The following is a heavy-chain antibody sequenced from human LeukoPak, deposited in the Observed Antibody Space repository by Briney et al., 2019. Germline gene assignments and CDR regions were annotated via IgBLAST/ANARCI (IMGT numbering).Heavy chain of an antibody. J-gene: IGHJ3*02. CDR3: AKDGELERLPRGAFDI. CDR1: GFTFSSYG. Sequence: GGSLRLSCAASGFTFSSYGMSWVRQAPGKGLEWVSAISGSGGSTYYADSVKGRFTISRDNSKNTLYLQMNSLRAEDTAVYYCAKDGELERLPRGAFDIWGQGTMVTVSS. V-gene: IGHV3-23*01. CDR2: ISGSGGST. D-gene: IGHD1-1*01.